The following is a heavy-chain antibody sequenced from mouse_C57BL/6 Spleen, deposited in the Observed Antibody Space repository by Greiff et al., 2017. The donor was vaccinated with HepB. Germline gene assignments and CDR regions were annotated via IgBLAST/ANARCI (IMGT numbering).Heavy chain of an antibody. CDR1: GFNIKNTY. Sequence: EVQRVESVAELVRPGASVKLSCTASGFNIKNTYMHWVKQRPEQGLEWIGRIDPANGNTKYAPKFQGKATITADTSSNTAYLQLSSLTSEDTAIYYCARGDYYGSSRYFDVWGTGTTVTVSS. V-gene: IGHV14-3*01. CDR3: ARGDYYGSSRYFDV. CDR2: IDPANGNT. J-gene: IGHJ1*03. D-gene: IGHD1-1*01.